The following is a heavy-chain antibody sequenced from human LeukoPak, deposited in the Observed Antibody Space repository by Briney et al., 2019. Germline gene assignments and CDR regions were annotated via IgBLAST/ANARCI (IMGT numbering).Heavy chain of an antibody. D-gene: IGHD6-6*01. Sequence: SETPSLTCTVSGGSISSSSYYWGWIRQPPGKGLEWIGSIYYSGSTYYNPSLKSRVTISVDTSKNQFSLKLSSVTAADTAVYYCARNEYSSWGFDPWGQGTLVTVSS. J-gene: IGHJ5*02. CDR2: IYYSGST. V-gene: IGHV4-39*07. CDR1: GGSISSSSYY. CDR3: ARNEYSSWGFDP.